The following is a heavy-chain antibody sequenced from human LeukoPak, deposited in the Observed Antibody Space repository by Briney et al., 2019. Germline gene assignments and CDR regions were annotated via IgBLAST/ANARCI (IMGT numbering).Heavy chain of an antibody. CDR2: IYPGDSDT. J-gene: IGHJ5*02. CDR3: ARMGAAAAPNWFDP. CDR1: GYSFTSYW. D-gene: IGHD6-13*01. Sequence: GESLKISCKGSGYSFTSYWIGWVRQLPGKGLEWMGIIYPGDSDTRYSPSFQGQVTISADKSISTAYLQWSSVKASDTATYYCARMGAAAAPNWFDPWGRGTLVTVSS. V-gene: IGHV5-51*01.